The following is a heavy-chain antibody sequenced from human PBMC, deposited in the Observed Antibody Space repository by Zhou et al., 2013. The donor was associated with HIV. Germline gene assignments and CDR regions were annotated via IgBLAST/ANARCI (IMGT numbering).Heavy chain of an antibody. D-gene: IGHD1-1*01. Sequence: VQLQESGPGQVKPSETLSLTCTVSGGSIRSSSYYWGWIRQPPGKGLEWIGSFYYSGNTHYNPSLKSRVTISVDTSKNQFSLRLSSVTAADTAVYYCARGPNWAPYYWGQGTLVTVSS. CDR2: FYYSGNT. V-gene: IGHV4-39*07. CDR1: GGSIRSSSYY. CDR3: ARGPNWAPYY. J-gene: IGHJ4*02.